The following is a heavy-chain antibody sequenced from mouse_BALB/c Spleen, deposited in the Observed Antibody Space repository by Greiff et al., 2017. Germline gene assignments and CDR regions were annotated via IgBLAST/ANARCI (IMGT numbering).Heavy chain of an antibody. CDR3: ARDDYDEGFAY. D-gene: IGHD2-4*01. V-gene: IGHV5-15*02. CDR1: GFTFSDYG. CDR2: ISNLAYSI. J-gene: IGHJ3*01. Sequence: DVKLVESGGGLVQPGGSRKLSCAASGFTFSDYGMAWVRQAPGKGPEWVAFISNLAYSIYYADTVTGRFTISRENAKNTLYLEMSSLRSEDTAMYYCARDDYDEGFAYWGQGTLVTVSA.